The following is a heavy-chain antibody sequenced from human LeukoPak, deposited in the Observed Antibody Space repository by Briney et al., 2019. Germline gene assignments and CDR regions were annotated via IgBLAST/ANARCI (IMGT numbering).Heavy chain of an antibody. J-gene: IGHJ4*02. D-gene: IGHD1-26*01. V-gene: IGHV4-39*01. Sequence: WVRQPPGKGLEWIGSIYYSGSTYYNPSLKSRVTISVDTSKNQFSLKLSSVTAADTAVYYCARHGAGNYYQFDYWGQGTLVTVSS. CDR3: ARHGAGNYYQFDY. CDR2: IYYSGST.